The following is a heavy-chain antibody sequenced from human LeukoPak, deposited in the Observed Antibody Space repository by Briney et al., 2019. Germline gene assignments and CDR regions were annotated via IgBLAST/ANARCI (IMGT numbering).Heavy chain of an antibody. CDR1: GFTFSSYW. V-gene: IGHV3-7*01. D-gene: IGHD1-26*01. J-gene: IGHJ4*02. CDR3: ARTRWELLIDY. CDR2: IKQDGSEK. Sequence: PGGSLRLSCAACGFTFSSYWMNWVRQARGKGLEWVANIKQDGSEKYYVDSVKGRFTISRDNAKNSLYLQMNSLRAEDTAVYYCARTRWELLIDYWGQGTLVTVSS.